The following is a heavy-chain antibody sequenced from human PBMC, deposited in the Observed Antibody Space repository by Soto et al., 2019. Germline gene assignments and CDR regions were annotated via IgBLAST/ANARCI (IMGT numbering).Heavy chain of an antibody. CDR2: IYHSGTT. D-gene: IGHD1-1*01. CDR1: GGSISSRSHP. J-gene: IGHJ4*02. CDR3: ARLFLDVYNAVEY. V-gene: IGHV4-39*01. Sequence: QLQLQESGPGLVKPSETLSLACTVSGGSISSRSHPWGWIRQPPGKGLEWIGSIYHSGTTYYNPPLKSRVTLSVDTSKNQFSLRLSSVTAADTAVYYCARLFLDVYNAVEYWGQGALVTVSS.